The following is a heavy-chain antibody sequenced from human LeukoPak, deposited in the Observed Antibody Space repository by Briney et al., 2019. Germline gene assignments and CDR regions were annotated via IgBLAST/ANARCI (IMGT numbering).Heavy chain of an antibody. CDR2: IYSSGST. CDR3: ARGQYHLLYWYFDL. V-gene: IGHV4-4*07. J-gene: IGHJ2*01. Sequence: SETLSLTCTVSGGSISSYYWSWIRQPAGKGLEWIGRIYSSGSTNYNPSLKSRVTMSVDTSKNQFSLKLSSVTAAGTAVYYCARGQYHLLYWYFDLWGRGTLVTVFS. CDR1: GGSISSYY. D-gene: IGHD2-2*01.